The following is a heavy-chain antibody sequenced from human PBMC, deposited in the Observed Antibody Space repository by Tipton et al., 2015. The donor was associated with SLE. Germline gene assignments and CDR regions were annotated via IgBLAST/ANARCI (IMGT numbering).Heavy chain of an antibody. Sequence: QLVQSGAEVKKPGASVKVSCKASGYTFTSYGITWVRQAPGQGLEWMGWISGYTGNTNYAQKFQGRVTITRDTSASTAYMELSSLRSEDTAVYYCSSGVGCRNWGQGTQVTVSS. CDR3: SSGVGCRN. J-gene: IGHJ4*02. CDR1: GYTFTSYG. CDR2: ISGYTGNT. V-gene: IGHV1-18*01. D-gene: IGHD7-27*01.